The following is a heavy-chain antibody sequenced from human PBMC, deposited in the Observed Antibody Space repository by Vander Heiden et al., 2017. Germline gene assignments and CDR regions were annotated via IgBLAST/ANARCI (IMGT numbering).Heavy chain of an antibody. V-gene: IGHV3-74*01. D-gene: IGHD3-3*01. J-gene: IGHJ6*02. CDR1: GFTFGSYW. Sequence: EVQLVESGGGLVQPGGSLRLSCAASGFTFGSYWMHWVRQGPGKGLVWVSRINSDGSSTSYADSVKGRFTISRDNAKNTLYLQMNSLRAEDTAVYYCARGEYYDFWSGYSLNYYYYGMDVWGQGTTVTVSS. CDR3: ARGEYYDFWSGYSLNYYYYGMDV. CDR2: INSDGSST.